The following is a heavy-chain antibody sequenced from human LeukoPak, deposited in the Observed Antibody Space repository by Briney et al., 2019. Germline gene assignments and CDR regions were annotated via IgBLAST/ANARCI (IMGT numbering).Heavy chain of an antibody. CDR2: ISTGGGAT. J-gene: IGHJ4*02. Sequence: GGSLRLSCAASGFTFSGYAMTWVRQAPGKGLEWVSAISTGGGATYYADSVKGRVTISRDNSKNTLYLQMNSLRAEDTAVYYCAKADPYSSSWYRGIDYWGQGTLVTVSS. CDR3: AKADPYSSSWYRGIDY. V-gene: IGHV3-23*01. CDR1: GFTFSGYA. D-gene: IGHD6-13*01.